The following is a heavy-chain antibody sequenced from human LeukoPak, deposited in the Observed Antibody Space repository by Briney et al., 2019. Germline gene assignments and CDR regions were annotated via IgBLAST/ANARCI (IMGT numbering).Heavy chain of an antibody. CDR3: ARRVAVGNYFDP. CDR2: IYYSGST. CDR1: GGSISTYY. D-gene: IGHD4-11*01. Sequence: SETLSLTGTCSGGSISTYYWSWIRQPPGKGLEWIGYIYYSGSTNYNPFLKSRVTISLNTSKKQFSLRLRSVTAADTAVYYCARRVAVGNYFDPWGQGTLVTVSA. J-gene: IGHJ5*02. V-gene: IGHV4-59*08.